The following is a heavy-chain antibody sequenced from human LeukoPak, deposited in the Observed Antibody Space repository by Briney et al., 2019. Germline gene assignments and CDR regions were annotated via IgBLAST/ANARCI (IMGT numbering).Heavy chain of an antibody. J-gene: IGHJ5*02. CDR2: IYTSWST. Sequence: SETLSLTCTVSVGSISSGSYYWSWIRQPAGKGLEWIGRIYTSWSTNYNPSLKSRVNISVDTCKNQFSLKLSSVTAADTAVYYCERDRDYYDSSGYNGAGWFDPWGQGTLVTVS. D-gene: IGHD3-22*01. CDR3: ERDRDYYDSSGYNGAGWFDP. V-gene: IGHV4-61*02. CDR1: VGSISSGSYY.